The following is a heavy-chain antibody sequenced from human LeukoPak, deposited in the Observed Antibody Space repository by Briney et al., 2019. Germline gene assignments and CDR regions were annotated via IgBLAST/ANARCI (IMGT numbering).Heavy chain of an antibody. J-gene: IGHJ5*02. CDR3: ASPRSYYDSSGYYIS. Sequence: SETLSLSCTVSGGSVSSGSYYWSWIWQPPGKGLEWIGYIYYSGSTNYNPSLKSRVTISVDTSKNQFSLKLSSVTAADTAVYYCASPRSYYDSSGYYISWGQGTLGTVSS. V-gene: IGHV4-61*01. D-gene: IGHD3-22*01. CDR2: IYYSGST. CDR1: GGSVSSGSYY.